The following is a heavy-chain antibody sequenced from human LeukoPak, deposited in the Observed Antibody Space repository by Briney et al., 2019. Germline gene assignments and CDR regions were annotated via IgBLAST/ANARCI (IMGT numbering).Heavy chain of an antibody. J-gene: IGHJ4*02. Sequence: TSLRLSCAASGFTFSNYGMHWVRQVPGKGLEWVALISYGGNNEYYARSVKGRFTISRDNSKNTLYLQMDNLRAEDTAVYYCAKDPFSNYFDSNYFDHWGQGTLVTVSS. D-gene: IGHD3-22*01. CDR1: GFTFSNYG. CDR3: AKDPFSNYFDSNYFDH. CDR2: ISYGGNNE. V-gene: IGHV3-30*18.